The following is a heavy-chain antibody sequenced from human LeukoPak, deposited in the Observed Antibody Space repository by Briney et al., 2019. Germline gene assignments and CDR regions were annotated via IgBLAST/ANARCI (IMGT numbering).Heavy chain of an antibody. V-gene: IGHV3-48*02. CDR1: GFTFSSYS. Sequence: GGSLRLSCAASGFTFSSYSMNWVRQAPGKGLEWVSYISSSSSTIYYADSVKGRFTISRDNAKNSLYLQMNSLRDEDTAVYYCARALHPSGYYYYGMDVWGQGTTVTVSS. CDR3: ARALHPSGYYYYGMDV. D-gene: IGHD6-25*01. J-gene: IGHJ6*02. CDR2: ISSSSSTI.